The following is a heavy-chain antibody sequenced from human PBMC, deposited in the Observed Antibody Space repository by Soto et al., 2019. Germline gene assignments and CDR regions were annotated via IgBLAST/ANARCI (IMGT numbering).Heavy chain of an antibody. Sequence: GGSLRLSCAASGFTFSSYAMSWVRQAPGKGLEWVSAISGSGGSTYYADSVKGRFTISRDNSKNTLYLQMNSLRAEDTAVYYCAKEERAYCGGDCLLNYFDYWGQGTLVTVSS. CDR1: GFTFSSYA. D-gene: IGHD2-21*02. CDR3: AKEERAYCGGDCLLNYFDY. CDR2: ISGSGGST. J-gene: IGHJ4*02. V-gene: IGHV3-23*01.